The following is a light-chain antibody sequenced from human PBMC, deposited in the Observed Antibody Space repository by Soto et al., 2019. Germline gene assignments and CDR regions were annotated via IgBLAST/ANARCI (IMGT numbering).Light chain of an antibody. V-gene: IGLV2-14*01. CDR1: TSDVGGYSY. J-gene: IGLJ1*01. Sequence: QSALTQPASVSGSLGQSITISCTGTTSDVGGYSYVSWYQQHPGKAPILMIYEVTNRPSGVSNRFSGSKSGNTASLTISGLQVEDEAEYFCGSYTGSITYVFGTGTKVTVL. CDR3: GSYTGSITYV. CDR2: EVT.